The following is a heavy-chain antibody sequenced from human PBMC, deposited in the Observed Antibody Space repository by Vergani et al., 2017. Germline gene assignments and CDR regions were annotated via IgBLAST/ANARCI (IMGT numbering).Heavy chain of an antibody. CDR1: GFTFDDYA. D-gene: IGHD5-12*01. Sequence: EVQLVESGGGVVRPGGSLRLSCAASGFTFDDYAMHWVRQAPGKGLEWVSGINWNSGAVDYADSVRGRFTISRDNAKNSLFLEMNSLRFEDTAVYFCTKGSVYYHDSAGHGYDPYTGFDLWGQGTLVTVSS. V-gene: IGHV3-9*01. CDR3: TKGSVYYHDSAGHGYDPYTGFDL. J-gene: IGHJ3*01. CDR2: INWNSGAV.